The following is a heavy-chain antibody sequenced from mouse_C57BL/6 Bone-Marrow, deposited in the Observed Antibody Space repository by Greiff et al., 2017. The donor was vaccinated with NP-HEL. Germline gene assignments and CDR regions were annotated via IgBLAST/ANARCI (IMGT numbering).Heavy chain of an antibody. CDR2: INPSSGYT. D-gene: IGHD1-1*01. CDR1: GYTFTSYT. V-gene: IGHV1-4*01. J-gene: IGHJ2*01. CDR3: ARSCFYYGSSSYYFDY. Sequence: QVQLQQSGAELARPGASVKMSCKASGYTFTSYTMHWVKQRPGQGLEWIGYINPSSGYTKYNQKFKDKATLTADKSSSTAYMQLSSLTSEDSAVYYCARSCFYYGSSSYYFDYWGQGTTLTVSS.